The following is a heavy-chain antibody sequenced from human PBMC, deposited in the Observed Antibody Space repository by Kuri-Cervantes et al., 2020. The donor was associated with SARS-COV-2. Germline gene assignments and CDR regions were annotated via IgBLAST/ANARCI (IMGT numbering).Heavy chain of an antibody. CDR1: GFTFSSYS. Sequence: GGSLRLSCAASGFTFSSYSMNWVRQAPGKGLEWVSAISGSGGSTYYADSVKGRFTISRDNSKNTLYLQMNSLRAEDTAVYYCAKDLSVEMATIPFDYWGQGTLVTVSS. CDR2: ISGSGGST. CDR3: AKDLSVEMATIPFDY. D-gene: IGHD5-24*01. V-gene: IGHV3-23*01. J-gene: IGHJ4*02.